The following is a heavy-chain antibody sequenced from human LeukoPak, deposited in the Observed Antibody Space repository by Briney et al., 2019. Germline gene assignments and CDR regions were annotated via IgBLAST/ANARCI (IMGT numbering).Heavy chain of an antibody. Sequence: ASVKVSCKASGYTFTGYHIHWVRQAPGHGLEWMGRINPYSGDTNFAQKFQGRDTMTRDTSITTAYMDLSSLTPDDTAVYFCARDQGSLTRSWYTGYWGQGTQVTVSS. D-gene: IGHD6-13*01. CDR3: ARDQGSLTRSWYTGY. CDR1: GYTFTGYH. V-gene: IGHV1-2*06. J-gene: IGHJ4*02. CDR2: INPYSGDT.